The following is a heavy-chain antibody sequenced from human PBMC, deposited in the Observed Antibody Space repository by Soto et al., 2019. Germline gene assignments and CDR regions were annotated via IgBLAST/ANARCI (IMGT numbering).Heavy chain of an antibody. CDR3: ARDHSDCSQGGLDY. V-gene: IGHV1-2*04. CDR1: GYTFSDYY. CDR2: INTHSGGT. Sequence: QVQLVQSGAEVKKPGASVKVSCKASGYTFSDYYMHWVRQAPGQGLEWMGWINTHSGGTYYAQKFQDWVTMTRDTSISTAYMELSRLRSDDTAVYYCARDHSDCSQGGLDYWGPGTLVTVSS. D-gene: IGHD2-21*02. J-gene: IGHJ4*02.